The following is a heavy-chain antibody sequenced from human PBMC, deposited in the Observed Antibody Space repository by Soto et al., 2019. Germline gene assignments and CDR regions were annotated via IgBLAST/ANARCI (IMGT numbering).Heavy chain of an antibody. J-gene: IGHJ4*02. CDR3: ARDCHYDILTGPLDY. V-gene: IGHV4-59*01. Sequence: SETLSLTCTVSGGSISSYYWSWIRQPPGKGLEWIGYTYYSGSTNYNPSLKSRVTISVDTSKNQFSLKLSSVTAADTAVYYCARDCHYDILTGPLDYWGQGTLVTVSS. CDR2: TYYSGST. D-gene: IGHD3-9*01. CDR1: GGSISSYY.